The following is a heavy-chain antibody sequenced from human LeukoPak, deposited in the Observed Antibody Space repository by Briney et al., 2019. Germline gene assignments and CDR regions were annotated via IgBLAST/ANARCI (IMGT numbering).Heavy chain of an antibody. V-gene: IGHV4-61*01. CDR2: IYYSGST. D-gene: IGHD3-10*01. Sequence: SETLSLTCTVSGGSVSSGSYYWSWIRQPPGKGLEWIGYIYYSGSTNYNPSLESRITISVDTSKNQFSLKLSSVTAADTAVYYCARVASMIRGAPFDYWGQGTLVTVSS. J-gene: IGHJ4*02. CDR3: ARVASMIRGAPFDY. CDR1: GGSVSSGSYY.